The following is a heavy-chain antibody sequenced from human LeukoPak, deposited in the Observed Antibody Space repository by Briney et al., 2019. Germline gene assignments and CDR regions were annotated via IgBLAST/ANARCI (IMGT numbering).Heavy chain of an antibody. V-gene: IGHV6-1*01. J-gene: IGHJ4*02. D-gene: IGHD3-9*01. CDR1: GDSVSSNSAA. CDR2: TYYRSKGYN. CDR3: ARDYDILTGGALDY. Sequence: SQTLSLTCAISGDSVSSNSAAWNWIRQSPSRGLEWLGRTYYRSKGYNDYAVSVKSRITINTATSKNQCSLQLNSVTPEDTAVYYCARDYDILTGGALDYWGQGTLVTVSS.